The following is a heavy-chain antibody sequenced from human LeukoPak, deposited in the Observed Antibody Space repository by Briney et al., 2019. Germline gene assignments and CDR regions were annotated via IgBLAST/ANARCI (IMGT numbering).Heavy chain of an antibody. D-gene: IGHD5-18*01. CDR1: GGSISSSSYY. J-gene: IGHJ4*02. V-gene: IGHV4-39*01. Sequence: SETLSLTCTVPGGSISSSSYYWGWIRQPPGKGLEWIGSIYYSGSTYYNPSLKSRVTISVDTSKNQFSLKLSSVTAADTAVYYCARLDPRIQLWSYSGYWGQGTLVTVSS. CDR3: ARLDPRIQLWSYSGY. CDR2: IYYSGST.